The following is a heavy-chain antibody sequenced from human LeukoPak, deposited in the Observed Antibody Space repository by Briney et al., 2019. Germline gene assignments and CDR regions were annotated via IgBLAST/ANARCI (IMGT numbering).Heavy chain of an antibody. J-gene: IGHJ4*02. CDR3: ARHYYGSGSYQDY. CDR2: IYYSGRT. Sequence: SETLSLTCTVSGGSISRVDSYWGWIRQPPGKGLEWIGSIYYSGRTNYNPSLKSRVTISVDTSKNQFSLKLSSVTAADTAVYYCARHYYGSGSYQDYWGQGTLVTVSS. V-gene: IGHV4-39*01. CDR1: GGSISRVDSY. D-gene: IGHD3-10*01.